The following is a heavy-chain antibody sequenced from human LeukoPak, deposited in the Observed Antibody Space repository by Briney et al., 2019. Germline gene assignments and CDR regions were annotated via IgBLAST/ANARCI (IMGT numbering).Heavy chain of an antibody. V-gene: IGHV3-30-3*01. CDR3: ASSQVARYSSSSPPFDY. J-gene: IGHJ4*02. CDR2: ISYDGSNK. CDR1: GFTFSSYA. Sequence: GGSLSLSCAASGFTFSSYAMHGVRPAPGKGRGWVAVISYDGSNKYYADSVKGRFTISRDNSKNTLYLQMNSLRAEDTAVYYCASSQVARYSSSSPPFDYWGQGTLVTVSS. D-gene: IGHD6-13*01.